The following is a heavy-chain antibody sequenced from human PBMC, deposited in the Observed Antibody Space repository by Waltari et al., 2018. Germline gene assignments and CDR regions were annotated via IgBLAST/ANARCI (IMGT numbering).Heavy chain of an antibody. V-gene: IGHV3-48*01. J-gene: IGHJ6*02. Sequence: EVQLVESGGGLVQPGGSLRLSCAASGFTFSSYSMNWVRQAPGQGLEWVSYISSSSSTIYYADAVKGRCTISRDNAKNSLYLQMNSLRAEDTAVYYCARDHAFFVEQQLVPALYYYYGMDVWGQGTTVTVSS. CDR2: ISSSSSTI. CDR1: GFTFSSYS. CDR3: ARDHAFFVEQQLVPALYYYYGMDV. D-gene: IGHD6-13*01.